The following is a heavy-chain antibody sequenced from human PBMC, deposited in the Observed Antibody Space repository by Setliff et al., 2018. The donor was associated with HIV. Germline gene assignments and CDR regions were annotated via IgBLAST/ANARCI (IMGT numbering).Heavy chain of an antibody. V-gene: IGHV4-39*01. CDR1: GGSISNSRYY. J-gene: IGHJ5*02. D-gene: IGHD3-22*01. Sequence: SETLSLTCTVSGGSISNSRYYWSWIRQPPGKGLEWIGSIYSSGSTYYNPSLKSRVTISVDTSKNQFSLKLSSVPAADAAVYYCASRVYYYDSRGYLREEGFDPWGQGTLVTVSS. CDR3: ASRVYYYDSRGYLREEGFDP. CDR2: IYSSGST.